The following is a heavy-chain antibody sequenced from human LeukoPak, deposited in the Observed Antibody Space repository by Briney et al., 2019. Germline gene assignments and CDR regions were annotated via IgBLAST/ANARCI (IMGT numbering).Heavy chain of an antibody. CDR2: IYTSGST. D-gene: IGHD4-17*01. CDR1: GGSISSYY. J-gene: IGHJ4*02. CDR3: ATGGTTTMMDY. V-gene: IGHV4-4*07. Sequence: SETLSLTCTVSGGSISSYYWSWIRQPAGKGLEWIGRIYTSGSTNYNPSLKSRVTMSVDTPKNQFTLKLSSVTAADTAVYYCATGGTTTMMDYWGQGTLVTVSS.